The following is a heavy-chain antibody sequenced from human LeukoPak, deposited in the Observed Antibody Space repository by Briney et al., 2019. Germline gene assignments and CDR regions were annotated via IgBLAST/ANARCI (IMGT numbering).Heavy chain of an antibody. CDR1: GFTFRSFA. V-gene: IGHV3-21*01. CDR2: ISSSSSYI. J-gene: IGHJ6*02. CDR3: ARDPPNYYGMDV. Sequence: GGSLRLSCAASGFTFRSFAVTWVRQAPGKGLEWVSSISSSSSYIYYADSVKGRFTISRDNAKNSLYLQMNSLRAEDTAVYYCARDPPNYYGMDVWGQGTTVTVSS.